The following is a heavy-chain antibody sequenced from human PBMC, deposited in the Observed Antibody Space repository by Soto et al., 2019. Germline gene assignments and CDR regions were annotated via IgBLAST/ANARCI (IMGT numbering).Heavy chain of an antibody. CDR1: GGSISSSSYY. Sequence: SETLSLTCTVSGGSISSSSYYWGWIRQPPGKGLEWIGSIYYSGSTYYNPSLKSRVTISVDTSKNQFSLKLSSVTAADTAVYYCATSMITFGGVIGPFDFWGQGTLVTVSS. V-gene: IGHV4-39*01. CDR2: IYYSGST. D-gene: IGHD3-16*01. CDR3: ATSMITFGGVIGPFDF. J-gene: IGHJ4*02.